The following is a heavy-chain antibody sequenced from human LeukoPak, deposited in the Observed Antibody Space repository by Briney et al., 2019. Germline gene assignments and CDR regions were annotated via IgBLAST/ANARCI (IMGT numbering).Heavy chain of an antibody. CDR1: GYSISSGYY. J-gene: IGHJ4*02. CDR3: AGGAPGY. D-gene: IGHD4/OR15-4a*01. V-gene: IGHV4-38-2*01. Sequence: PSETLSLTCAVSGYSISSGYYWGWIRQPPGKGLEWIGSIYHSGSTYYNPSLKSRVTISVDTSKNQFSLKLSSVTAADTAVYYCAGGAPGYWGQGTLVTASS. CDR2: IYHSGST.